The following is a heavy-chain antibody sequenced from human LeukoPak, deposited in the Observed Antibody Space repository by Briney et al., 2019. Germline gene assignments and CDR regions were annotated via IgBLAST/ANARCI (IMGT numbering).Heavy chain of an antibody. V-gene: IGHV4-31*03. CDR1: GGSISSGGYY. CDR3: ARGGDNDEFDY. Sequence: SETLSLTCTVPGGSISSGGYYWSWIRQHPGKGLEWIGYISYSGSAYYNPSLKSRVTISVDTSKNQFSLKLSSVTAADTAVYYCARGGDNDEFDYWGQGTLVTVSS. J-gene: IGHJ4*02. D-gene: IGHD5-24*01. CDR2: ISYSGSA.